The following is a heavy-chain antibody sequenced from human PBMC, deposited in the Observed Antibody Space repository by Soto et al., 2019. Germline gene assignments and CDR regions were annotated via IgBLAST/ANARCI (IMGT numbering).Heavy chain of an antibody. CDR1: GFAFSNAW. CDR2: IKSETDGETT. D-gene: IGHD2-8*01. V-gene: IGHV3-15*01. J-gene: IGHJ4*02. Sequence: EVQLVESGGGFVKPGGSLRVSCAASGFAFSNAWMSWVGKAQGRGLEWVGRIKSETDGETTDYVAPVKGRFTISRDDSKNTLYLQMNSLKIEDTAVYYCTTDLNGGFDYWGRGTLVTVSS. CDR3: TTDLNGGFDY.